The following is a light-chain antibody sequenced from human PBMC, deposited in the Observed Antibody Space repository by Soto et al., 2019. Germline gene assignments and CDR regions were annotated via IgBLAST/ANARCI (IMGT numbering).Light chain of an antibody. J-gene: IGLJ1*01. CDR3: SSCTTSSTLHV. CDR2: DVS. Sequence: QSALTQPASVSGSPGQSITISCTGASSDVGGYNYVSWYQQHPGKAPKLIIYDVSNRPSGVSDRFCGSKSGNTASLTISGLQTEDEADYFCSSCTTSSTLHVFGTGTKLTVL. V-gene: IGLV2-14*03. CDR1: SSDVGGYNY.